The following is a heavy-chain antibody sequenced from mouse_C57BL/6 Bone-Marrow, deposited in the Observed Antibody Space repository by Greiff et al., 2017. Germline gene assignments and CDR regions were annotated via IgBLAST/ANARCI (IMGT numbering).Heavy chain of an antibody. D-gene: IGHD1-1*01. V-gene: IGHV1-85*01. CDR2: IYPRDGST. CDR3: ASSPYGGY. CDR1: GYTFTSYD. J-gene: IGHJ2*01. Sequence: VQLQQSGPELVKPGASVKLSCKASGYTFTSYDINWVKQRPGQGLEWIGWIYPRDGSTKYNEKFKGKATLTVDTSSSTAYMELHSLTSEDASVYFCASSPYGGYWGQGTTLTVSS.